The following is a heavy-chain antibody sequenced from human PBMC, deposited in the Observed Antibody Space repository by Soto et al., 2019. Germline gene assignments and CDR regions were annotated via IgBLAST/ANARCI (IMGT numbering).Heavy chain of an antibody. D-gene: IGHD6-13*01. CDR2: VSSDGSRK. J-gene: IGHJ4*02. Sequence: QVRLVESGGGVVQPGRSLRLSCEASGFIFPNFGLHWVRQAPGKGLQWLWVVSSDGSRKYYADSVRGRLNISRDNPKNTLYLQLDRLSADDTAVYYCAKSWTLDFSATWYAPDYWGQGTLVTVSS. V-gene: IGHV3-30*18. CDR1: GFIFPNFG. CDR3: AKSWTLDFSATWYAPDY.